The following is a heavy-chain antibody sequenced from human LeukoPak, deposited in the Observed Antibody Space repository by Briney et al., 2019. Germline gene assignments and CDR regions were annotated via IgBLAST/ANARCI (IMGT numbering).Heavy chain of an antibody. Sequence: PGGSLGLSCTTSGFIFAKYAMAWVRQAPGKGLEWVSTISASGADTYYADSVRGRFTISRDNSRNALYLQLSRLRVDDTAFYYCPKPLLTPGNWGPGTLVTVSS. D-gene: IGHD4-23*01. J-gene: IGHJ4*02. CDR3: PKPLLTPGN. CDR1: GFIFAKYA. CDR2: ISASGADT. V-gene: IGHV3-23*01.